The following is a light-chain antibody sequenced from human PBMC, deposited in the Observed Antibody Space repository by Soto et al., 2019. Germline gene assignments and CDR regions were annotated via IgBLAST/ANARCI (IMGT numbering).Light chain of an antibody. Sequence: QSVLTQPPSVSGAPGQRVTISCTGSRSNIGAGYDVHWYQQLPGTAPKLLIYGNTNRPSGVPDRFSGSKSGTSASLAITGLQAEDEADYYWQSYDSSLSSVVFGGGTKLTVL. V-gene: IGLV1-40*01. CDR1: RSNIGAGYD. CDR2: GNT. J-gene: IGLJ2*01. CDR3: QSYDSSLSSVV.